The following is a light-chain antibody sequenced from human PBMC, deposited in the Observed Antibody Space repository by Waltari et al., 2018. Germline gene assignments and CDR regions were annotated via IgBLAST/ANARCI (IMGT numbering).Light chain of an antibody. V-gene: IGLV2-14*03. CDR1: SSDIGGYNY. J-gene: IGLJ1*01. CDR2: NVN. Sequence: QSALTQPASVSGSPGQSITISCIGTSSDIGGYNYVSWYQQHPGKAPKVMIYNVNNRPSGVSDRSSGSKSGNTASLTISGLQAEDEADYFCCLYASSYTPFFVFGTGTKLTVL. CDR3: CLYASSYTPFFV.